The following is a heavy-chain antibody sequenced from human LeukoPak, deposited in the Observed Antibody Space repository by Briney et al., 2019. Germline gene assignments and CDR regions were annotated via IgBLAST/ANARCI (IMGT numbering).Heavy chain of an antibody. Sequence: GGSLRLSCAASGFTFSSYAMSWVRQAPGKGLEWVSAISGSGGSTYYADSVKGRFTISRDNSKNTLYLQMNSLRAEDTAVYYCANIPRITMVHGVIPDYWGQGTLVTVSS. D-gene: IGHD3-10*01. CDR2: ISGSGGST. J-gene: IGHJ4*02. CDR3: ANIPRITMVHGVIPDY. V-gene: IGHV3-23*01. CDR1: GFTFSSYA.